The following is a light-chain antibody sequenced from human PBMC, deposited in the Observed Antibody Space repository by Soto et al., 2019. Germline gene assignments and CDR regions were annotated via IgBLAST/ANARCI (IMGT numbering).Light chain of an antibody. CDR1: QGIASY. CDR2: AAS. Sequence: DIQLTQSPSFLSASVGDRVTVTCRASQGIASYLDWYQRKPGKAPKLLIYAASNLQSGVPPRFSGSGSGTEFTLTISSLQPEDFATYYCQQLLTSPFTFGPGTKVDI. CDR3: QQLLTSPFT. V-gene: IGKV1-9*01. J-gene: IGKJ3*01.